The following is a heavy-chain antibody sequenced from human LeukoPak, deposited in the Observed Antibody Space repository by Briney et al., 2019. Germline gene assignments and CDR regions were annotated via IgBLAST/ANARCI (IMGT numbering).Heavy chain of an antibody. CDR2: IYPGDSDT. D-gene: IGHD1-1*01. Sequence: GESLKISCKGSGYSFTSYWISWVRQMPGKGLEWMGIIYPGDSDTRYSPSFQGQVTISADKSISTAYLQWSSLKASDTAMYYCARLLERRLTYYYYGMDVWGQGTTVTVSS. CDR3: ARLLERRLTYYYYGMDV. CDR1: GYSFTSYW. J-gene: IGHJ6*02. V-gene: IGHV5-51*01.